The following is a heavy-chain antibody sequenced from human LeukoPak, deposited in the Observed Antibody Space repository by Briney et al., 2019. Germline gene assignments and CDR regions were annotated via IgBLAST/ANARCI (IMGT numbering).Heavy chain of an antibody. CDR3: ARGRGVIAARGFDY. J-gene: IGHJ4*02. V-gene: IGHV6-1*01. D-gene: IGHD6-6*01. Sequence: QTLSLTCAISGDSVSSNSAGWDWISPSPSSGLEWLVSTYYRATKYNDSAVAVKTLITINPGTSKNQFTLQLNSVTPEDTAEYYCARGRGVIAARGFDYWGQGTLVTVSS. CDR2: TYYRATKYN. CDR1: GDSVSSNSAG.